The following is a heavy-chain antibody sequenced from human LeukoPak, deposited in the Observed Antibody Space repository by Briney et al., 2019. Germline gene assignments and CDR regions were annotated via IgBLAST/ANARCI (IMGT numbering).Heavy chain of an antibody. CDR3: AKDAWFSTY. Sequence: GGSLGLSCATSGFTFSSHAMTWVRQAPGKGLEWVSTISNTGGDTFYADSVKGRFTISRDNSKNTLYVQMSSLRAEDTAIYYCAKDAWFSTYWGQGTLVTVSS. V-gene: IGHV3-23*01. D-gene: IGHD3-10*01. CDR2: ISNTGGDT. J-gene: IGHJ4*02. CDR1: GFTFSSHA.